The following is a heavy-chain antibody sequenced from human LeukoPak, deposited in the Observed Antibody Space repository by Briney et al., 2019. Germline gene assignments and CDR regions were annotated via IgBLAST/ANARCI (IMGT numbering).Heavy chain of an antibody. V-gene: IGHV3-23*01. D-gene: IGHD6-19*01. CDR3: GKTTTGYSSGRYPGWPVDY. CDR1: GFTLNNYA. Sequence: PGGSLRLSCAASGFTLNNYAMYWVRQAPGKGLEWVSGVFGSGGSAHYADSVKGRFTISRDNSKNTVYLEINSLRAEDTAIYYCGKTTTGYSSGRYPGWPVDYWGQGTLVTVSS. J-gene: IGHJ4*02. CDR2: VFGSGGSA.